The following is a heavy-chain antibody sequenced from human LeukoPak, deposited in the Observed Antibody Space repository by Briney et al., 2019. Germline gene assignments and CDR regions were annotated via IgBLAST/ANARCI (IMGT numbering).Heavy chain of an antibody. V-gene: IGHV3-11*04. CDR2: ISSSGNTT. CDR1: GFTFSDYY. D-gene: IGHD6-13*01. CDR3: ARDGGSSWYFAY. Sequence: GGALGLSWAASGFTFSDYYMSWIRQAPGKGLECVSYISSSGNTTYYSDSVRGRLNLSRHNAKNSLPLQMNTLRAEDTAVYYCARDGGSSWYFAYWGEGTLATVS. J-gene: IGHJ4*02.